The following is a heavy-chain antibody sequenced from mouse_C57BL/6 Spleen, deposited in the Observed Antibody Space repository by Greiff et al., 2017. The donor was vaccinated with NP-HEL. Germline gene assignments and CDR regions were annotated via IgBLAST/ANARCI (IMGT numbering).Heavy chain of an antibody. CDR1: GYTFTSYW. V-gene: IGHV1-69*01. D-gene: IGHD3-2*02. J-gene: IGHJ2*01. Sequence: VQLQQPGAELVMPGASVKLSCKASGYTFTSYWMHWVKQRPGQGLEWIGEIDPSDSYTNYNQKFKGKSTLTVDKSSSTAYMQLSSLTSEDSAVYYCARSGGSRNFDYWGQGTTPTVSS. CDR3: ARSGGSRNFDY. CDR2: IDPSDSYT.